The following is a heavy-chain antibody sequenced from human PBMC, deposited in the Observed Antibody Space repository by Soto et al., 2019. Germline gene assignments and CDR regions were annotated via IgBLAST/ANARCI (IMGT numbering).Heavy chain of an antibody. J-gene: IGHJ6*02. D-gene: IGHD2-2*01. Sequence: QVQLQESGPGLVKPSETLSLTCTVSGGSISSYYWSWIRQSPGKGLECIGDIHYSGCTESNPSLKSRVTISVDTSRNQVSLKLSSVTAADSAVYFCARARYQLLHPYYYGMDVWGQGTTGTVAS. CDR3: ARARYQLLHPYYYGMDV. CDR1: GGSISSYY. CDR2: IHYSGCT. V-gene: IGHV4-59*01.